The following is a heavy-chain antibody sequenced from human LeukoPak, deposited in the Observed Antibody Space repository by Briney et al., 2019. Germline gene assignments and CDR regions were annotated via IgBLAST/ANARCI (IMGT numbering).Heavy chain of an antibody. CDR1: GFTFSSYE. CDR3: ARSYTSGWSRGFDP. CDR2: ISYDGSNK. J-gene: IGHJ5*02. D-gene: IGHD6-19*01. V-gene: IGHV3-30-3*01. Sequence: GGSLRLSCAASGFTFSSYEMNWVRQAAGKWLEWVAVISYDGSNKYYADSVKGRFTISRDNSKNTLYLQMNSLRVEDKAVYYCARSYTSGWSRGFDPWGQGTLVIVSS.